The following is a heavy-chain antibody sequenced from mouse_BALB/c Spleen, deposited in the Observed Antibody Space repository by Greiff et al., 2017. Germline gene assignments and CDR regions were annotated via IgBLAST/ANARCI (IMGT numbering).Heavy chain of an antibody. V-gene: IGHV1-20*02. CDR2: INPYNGDT. J-gene: IGHJ4*01. Sequence: VQLQQSGPELVKPGASVKISCKASGYSFTGYFMNWVMQSHGKSLEWIGRINPYNGDTFYNQKFKGKATLTVDKSSSTAHMELRSLASEDSAVYYCATYYGYDEDYAMDYWGQGTSVTVSS. D-gene: IGHD2-9*01. CDR1: GYSFTGYF. CDR3: ATYYGYDEDYAMDY.